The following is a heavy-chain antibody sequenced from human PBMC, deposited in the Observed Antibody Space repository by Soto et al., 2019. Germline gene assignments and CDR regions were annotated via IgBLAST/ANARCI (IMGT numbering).Heavy chain of an antibody. D-gene: IGHD4-17*01. J-gene: IGHJ4*02. V-gene: IGHV1-69*02. CDR1: GGTFSSYP. CDR2: IIPILGIA. CDR3: ARGYGAYGWDS. Sequence: QVQLVQAVAEVKKPGSSVKVSCKASGGTFSSYPISWVRQAPGQGLEWMGRIIPILGIANYAQKFQGRVTITAEKYTSTAYMELSSLRCEDTAVYYCARGYGAYGWDSWGQGTLVTVSS.